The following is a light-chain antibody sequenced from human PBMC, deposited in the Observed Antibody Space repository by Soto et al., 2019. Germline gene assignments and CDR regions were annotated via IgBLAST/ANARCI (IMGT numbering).Light chain of an antibody. Sequence: QSVLTQPPSVSAAPGQKVTISCSGSSPNIGNNYVSWYQHLPGTAPKLLIYDNNKRPSGIPDRFSGSKSGTSATLDITGLQTGDEADYYCGTWDSSLSAGVFGGGTKLTVL. J-gene: IGLJ2*01. CDR1: SPNIGNNY. V-gene: IGLV1-51*01. CDR3: GTWDSSLSAGV. CDR2: DNN.